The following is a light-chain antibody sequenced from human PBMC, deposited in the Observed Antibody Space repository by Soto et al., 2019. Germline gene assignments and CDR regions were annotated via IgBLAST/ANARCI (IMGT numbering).Light chain of an antibody. Sequence: DIQVTQSPSSMSASVGDRVTITCRASQSISTSLDWYQQIPGKVPKLLIYSASSLQSGVPSSFSGSGFGPDLPLTIIILQSEDFSTYYCQQTNSIPNTFGHGTQVEIK. J-gene: IGKJ3*01. CDR2: SAS. CDR1: QSISTS. CDR3: QQTNSIPNT. V-gene: IGKV1-39*01.